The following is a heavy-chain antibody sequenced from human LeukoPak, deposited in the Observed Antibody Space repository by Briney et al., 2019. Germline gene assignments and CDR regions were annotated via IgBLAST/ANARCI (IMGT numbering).Heavy chain of an antibody. D-gene: IGHD3-22*01. J-gene: IGHJ5*02. CDR1: GGTFTSYA. Sequence: SVKVSCKASGGTFTSYAISWVRQAPGHGLEWMGGIIPIFGTANYAKKFQGRVKITADESTSTAYMELSSLRSEDTAVYYCARDHYYDSSGYYNWFDPWGQGTLVTVSS. CDR2: IIPIFGTA. CDR3: ARDHYYDSSGYYNWFDP. V-gene: IGHV1-69*13.